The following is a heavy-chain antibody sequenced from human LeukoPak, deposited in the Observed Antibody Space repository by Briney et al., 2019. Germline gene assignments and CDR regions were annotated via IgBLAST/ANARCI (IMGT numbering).Heavy chain of an antibody. CDR2: IYTSGST. J-gene: IGHJ6*02. CDR3: ARETHIAVAGTFYYYGMDV. D-gene: IGHD6-19*01. Sequence: SETVSLTCTVSGGAISRYYWSWIRQPAGKGLEWIGRIYTSGSTNYNPSLKSRVTMSVDTSKNQFSLKLSSVTAADTAVYYCARETHIAVAGTFYYYGMDVWGQGTTVTVSS. V-gene: IGHV4-4*07. CDR1: GGAISRYY.